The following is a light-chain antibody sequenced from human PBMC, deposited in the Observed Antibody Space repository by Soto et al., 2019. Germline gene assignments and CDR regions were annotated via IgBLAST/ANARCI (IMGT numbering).Light chain of an antibody. V-gene: IGLV2-14*01. Sequence: QSVLTQPVSVSASPGQSITISCPGTSSDVGGYNYVSWYQQHPGKAPKLMTYDVSNRPSGVSNRFSGSKSGNTASLTISGLQADDEADYYCSSYTSSSTLYVFGTGTKVTVL. CDR3: SSYTSSSTLYV. J-gene: IGLJ1*01. CDR1: SSDVGGYNY. CDR2: DVS.